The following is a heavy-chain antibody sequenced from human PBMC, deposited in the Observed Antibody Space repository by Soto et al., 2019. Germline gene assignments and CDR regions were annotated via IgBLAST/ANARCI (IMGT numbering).Heavy chain of an antibody. V-gene: IGHV5-51*01. CDR3: ARQIYDSDTGPNFQYYFDS. CDR2: IYPGNSNT. J-gene: IGHJ4*02. D-gene: IGHD3-22*01. Sequence: GESLKISCKGSGYGFSIHWVAWLRQMPGKGLEWVGIIYPGNSNTMYSPSFQGQVTISADTALSTTYLQWDTLKPSDTAIYYCARQIYDSDTGPNFQYYFDSWGQGTPVTVSS. CDR1: GYGFSIHW.